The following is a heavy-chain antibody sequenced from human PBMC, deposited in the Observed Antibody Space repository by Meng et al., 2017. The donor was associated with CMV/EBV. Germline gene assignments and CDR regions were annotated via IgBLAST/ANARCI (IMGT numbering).Heavy chain of an antibody. D-gene: IGHD4-17*01. J-gene: IGHJ5*02. CDR3: AKPDGDYEHGDWFDP. CDR2: ISSSSSTI. V-gene: IGHV3-48*04. CDR1: RFTFSSYS. Sequence: GESLKISCAASRFTFSSYSMNWVRQAPGKGLEWVSYISSSSSTIYYADSVKGRFTISRDNAKNSLYLQMNSLRAEDTAVYYCAKPDGDYEHGDWFDPWGQGTLVTVSS.